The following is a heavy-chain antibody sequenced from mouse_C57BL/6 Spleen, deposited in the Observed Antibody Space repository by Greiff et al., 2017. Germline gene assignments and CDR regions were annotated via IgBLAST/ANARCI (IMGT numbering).Heavy chain of an antibody. CDR2: IYPSDSET. D-gene: IGHD2-1*01. CDR1: GYTFTSYW. CDR3: ARTYGNYPY. V-gene: IGHV1-61*01. Sequence: QVQLQQPGAELVRPGSSVTLSCKASGYTFTSYWMAWVKQRPGQGLEWIGNIYPSDSETHYNQKFKDKATLTVDKSSSTAYMQLSSLTSEDSAVYYCARTYGNYPYWGQGTTLTVSS. J-gene: IGHJ2*01.